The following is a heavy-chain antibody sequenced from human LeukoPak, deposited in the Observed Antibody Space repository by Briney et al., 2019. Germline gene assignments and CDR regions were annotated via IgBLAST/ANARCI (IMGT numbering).Heavy chain of an antibody. V-gene: IGHV4-39*01. J-gene: IGHJ4*02. Sequence: SETLSLTCTVSGGSISSSSYYWGWIRQPPGKGLEWIGSIYYSGSTYYNPSLKSRVTISVDTSKNQFSLKLSSVTAADTAVYYCARQDAGIAVDWGQGTLVTVSS. CDR2: IYYSGST. D-gene: IGHD6-19*01. CDR1: GGSISSSSYY. CDR3: ARQDAGIAVD.